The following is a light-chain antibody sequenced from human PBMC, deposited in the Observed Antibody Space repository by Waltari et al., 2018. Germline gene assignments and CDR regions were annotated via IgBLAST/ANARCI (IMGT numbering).Light chain of an antibody. CDR1: QSLVHNNGRTY. CDR3: LQSLQFLT. V-gene: IGKV2D-29*01. J-gene: IGKJ4*01. Sequence: DIVMTQTPLSLSVTPGQPVSISCKSSQSLVHNNGRTYLNWYLQRPGQPPQLLIYEVSNRFSGVPDRFRGSGSGTDFTLRISRVEAEDVGVYYCLQSLQFLTFGGGTKVETK. CDR2: EVS.